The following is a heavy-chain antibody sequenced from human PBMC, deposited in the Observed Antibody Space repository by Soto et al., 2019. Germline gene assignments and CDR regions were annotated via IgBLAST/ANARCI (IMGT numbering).Heavy chain of an antibody. CDR1: GFTFSSYA. J-gene: IGHJ5*02. V-gene: IGHV3-23*01. CDR2: ISGSGGST. D-gene: IGHD3-10*01. CDR3: AKGLTMVGGCFDP. Sequence: EVQLLESGGGLVQPGGSLRLSCAASGFTFSSYAMSWVRQAPGKGLESVSAISGSGGSTYYADSVKGRFTIYRDNSKNRLYLQMNSLRAEDTDVYYCAKGLTMVGGCFDPWGQGTLVTVSS.